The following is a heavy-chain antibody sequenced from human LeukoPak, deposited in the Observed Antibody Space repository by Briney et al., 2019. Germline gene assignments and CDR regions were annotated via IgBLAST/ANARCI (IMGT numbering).Heavy chain of an antibody. CDR3: ARYSSDHDGRHFEF. CDR1: GGSIGGYF. V-gene: IGHV4-59*01. CDR2: IFYNGNT. J-gene: IGHJ4*02. Sequence: SETLSLTCTVSGGSIGGYFCSWLRQPPGKGLEWVGWIFYNGNTNYNSSLKSRLTMSVDASKHQFYLKLNSVTAADTAVYYCARYSSDHDGRHFEFWGQGILVTVSS. D-gene: IGHD2-21*01.